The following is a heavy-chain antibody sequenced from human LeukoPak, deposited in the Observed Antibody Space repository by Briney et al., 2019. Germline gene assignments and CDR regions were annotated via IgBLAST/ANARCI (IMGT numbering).Heavy chain of an antibody. CDR1: GGTFSSYT. Sequence: GASVKVSCKASGGTFSSYTISWVRQAPGQGLEWMGRIIPILGIANYAQKFQGRVTITADKSTSTAYMELSSLRSEDTAVYYCARDGSDSGATVMLTGDYWGQGTLVTVSS. J-gene: IGHJ4*02. CDR3: ARDGSDSGATVMLTGDY. V-gene: IGHV1-69*04. D-gene: IGHD3-16*01. CDR2: IIPILGIA.